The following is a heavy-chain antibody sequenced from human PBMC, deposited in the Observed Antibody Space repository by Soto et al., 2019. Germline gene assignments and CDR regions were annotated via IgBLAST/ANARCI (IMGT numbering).Heavy chain of an antibody. CDR2: INAYNGNT. D-gene: IGHD1-26*01. Sequence: GESLKVSCKASGYTFTSYGISWVRQAPGQGLEWMGWINAYNGNTNYAQELQGRVTITTDTSTSTAYMELSSLRSEDTAVYYCARAPIVGATPQDYWGQGTLVTVSS. V-gene: IGHV1-18*01. CDR3: ARAPIVGATPQDY. CDR1: GYTFTSYG. J-gene: IGHJ4*02.